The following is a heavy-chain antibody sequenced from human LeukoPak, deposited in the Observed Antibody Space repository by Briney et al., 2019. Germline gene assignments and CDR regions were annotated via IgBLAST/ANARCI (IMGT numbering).Heavy chain of an antibody. J-gene: IGHJ4*02. Sequence: GGSLRLSCAASGFTFSDHYMDWVRQAPGKGLEWVGRTRNKANSYTTEYAASVKGRFTISRDDSKNSLYLQMSSLKTEDTAVYYCARESGSFDYWGQGTLVTVSS. V-gene: IGHV3-72*01. D-gene: IGHD1-26*01. CDR1: GFTFSDHY. CDR2: TRNKANSYTT. CDR3: ARESGSFDY.